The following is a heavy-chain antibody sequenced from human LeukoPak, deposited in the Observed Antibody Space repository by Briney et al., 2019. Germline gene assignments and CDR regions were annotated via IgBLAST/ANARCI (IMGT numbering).Heavy chain of an antibody. Sequence: PSETLSLTCTVSGGSISSYYWSWIRQPPGKGLEWIGYIYYSGTTNYNPSLKSRVTISVDTSKNQFSLKLSSVTAADTAVYYCARAGSGWLLWFDPWGQGTLVTVSS. CDR2: IYYSGTT. D-gene: IGHD6-19*01. V-gene: IGHV4-59*01. J-gene: IGHJ5*02. CDR3: ARAGSGWLLWFDP. CDR1: GGSISSYY.